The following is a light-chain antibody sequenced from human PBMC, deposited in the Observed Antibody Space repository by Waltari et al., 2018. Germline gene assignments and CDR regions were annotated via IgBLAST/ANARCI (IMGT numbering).Light chain of an antibody. V-gene: IGLV1-47*01. J-gene: IGLJ2*01. CDR2: RNN. CDR3: AACDDSLSGVV. CDR1: SSNIGSNY. Sequence: QSVLTQPPSASGTPGQRVTISCSGSSSNIGSNYVSWYQQLPGTAPKLLIYRNNARPAGVTVRFSGSKSGASAALAISGLRSEDEADYYCAACDDSLSGVVFGGGTKLTVL.